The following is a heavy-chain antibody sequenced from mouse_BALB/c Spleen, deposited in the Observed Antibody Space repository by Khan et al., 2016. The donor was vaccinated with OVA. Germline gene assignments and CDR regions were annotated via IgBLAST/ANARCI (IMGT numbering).Heavy chain of an antibody. Sequence: EVELVESGGGLVQPGGSQKVSCAASGFTFSSYTMSWVRQTPEKRLEWVAYISTGGGSTYYRDTVKGRSTISRDNAKNTLYLHMSSLKSEDTAMDYCARRAADGYYAYWGQGTLVTVSA. V-gene: IGHV5-12-2*01. CDR2: ISTGGGST. CDR3: ARRAADGYYAY. D-gene: IGHD2-3*01. CDR1: GFTFSSYT. J-gene: IGHJ3*01.